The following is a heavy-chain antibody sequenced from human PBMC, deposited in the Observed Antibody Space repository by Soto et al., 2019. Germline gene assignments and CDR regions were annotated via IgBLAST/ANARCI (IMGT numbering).Heavy chain of an antibody. CDR1: GGSISSGGYS. CDR2: IYHSGST. CDR3: ARARTTVTTFDY. D-gene: IGHD4-17*01. Sequence: LQLQESGSGLVKPSQTLSLTCAVSGGSISSGGYSCTWIRQPPGKVLAWIGYIYHSGSTYYNPSLKSRVTLAVDRSKNQLSLKLSSVTAADTAVYYCARARTTVTTFDYWGQGTLVTVSS. V-gene: IGHV4-30-2*01. J-gene: IGHJ4*02.